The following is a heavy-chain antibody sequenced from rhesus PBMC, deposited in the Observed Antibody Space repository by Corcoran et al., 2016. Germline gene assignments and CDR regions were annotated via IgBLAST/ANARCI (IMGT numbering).Heavy chain of an antibody. CDR2: ISGSGGST. J-gene: IGHJ4*01. V-gene: IGHV4-173*01. Sequence: QLQLQESGPGLVKPSETLSLTCAVSGGSISSNYWSWIRQPPGKGLEWIGRISGSGGSTYYNPTLKSQVTISTDTSKNQFCLKLSSVTAADTSVYYCARTNWNYYFDYWGQGVLVTVSS. CDR1: GGSISSNY. CDR3: ARTNWNYYFDY. D-gene: IGHD1-26*01.